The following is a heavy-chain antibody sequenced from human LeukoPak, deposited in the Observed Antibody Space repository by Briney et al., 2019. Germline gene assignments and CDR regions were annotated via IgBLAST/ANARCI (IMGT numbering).Heavy chain of an antibody. D-gene: IGHD4-17*01. CDR1: GYTFTSYY. V-gene: IGHV1-46*01. CDR3: ARGVYGDYPINPFDY. J-gene: IGHJ4*02. Sequence: GASVKVSCKASGYTFTSYYMHWMRQAPGQGLEWMGIINPSGGSTSYAQKFQGRVTMTRDTSTSTVYMALSSLRSEDTAVYYCARGVYGDYPINPFDYWGQGTLVTVSS. CDR2: INPSGGST.